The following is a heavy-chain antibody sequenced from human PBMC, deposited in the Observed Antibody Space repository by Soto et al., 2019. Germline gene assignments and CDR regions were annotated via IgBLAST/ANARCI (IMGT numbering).Heavy chain of an antibody. J-gene: IGHJ6*02. CDR1: GYTFTSYG. V-gene: IGHV1-18*01. Sequence: QVQLVQSGAEVKKPGASVKVSCKASGYTFTSYGISWVRQAPGQGLEWMGWISTYNGNTNYAQKLQGRVTMTTDTSTSQAYMELRSLRSDDPAVYYCARAVQYEILTGYYADYYYYGMDVGGQGTTVTVSS. D-gene: IGHD3-9*01. CDR2: ISTYNGNT. CDR3: ARAVQYEILTGYYADYYYYGMDV.